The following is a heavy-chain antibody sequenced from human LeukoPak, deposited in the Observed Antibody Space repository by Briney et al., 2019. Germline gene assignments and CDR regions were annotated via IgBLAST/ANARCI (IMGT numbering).Heavy chain of an antibody. D-gene: IGHD3-10*01. J-gene: IGHJ4*02. V-gene: IGHV1-69*01. CDR3: ARIVGSGSYYTAVDY. Sequence: ASVKVSCKASGGTFSSYAISWVRXAPGQXLEWMGGIIPIFGTANYEQKFQGRVTITADESTSTAYMELSSLRSEDTAVYYCARIVGSGSYYTAVDYWGQGTLVTVSS. CDR1: GGTFSSYA. CDR2: IIPIFGTA.